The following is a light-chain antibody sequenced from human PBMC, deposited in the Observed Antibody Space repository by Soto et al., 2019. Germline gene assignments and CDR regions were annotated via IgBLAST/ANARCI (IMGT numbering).Light chain of an antibody. V-gene: IGKV3-20*01. Sequence: ENVLTQTPGTLSLSPGERATLSCRASQSVTSSHLAWNQQKPGQAPRLLIYGASTRATGIPDRFSGSGSDTDFSLTIRRLDPEDFAMYYCLLYFSPDRYTFGPGTKVQIK. CDR2: GAS. CDR3: LLYFSPDRYT. CDR1: QSVTSSH. J-gene: IGKJ2*01.